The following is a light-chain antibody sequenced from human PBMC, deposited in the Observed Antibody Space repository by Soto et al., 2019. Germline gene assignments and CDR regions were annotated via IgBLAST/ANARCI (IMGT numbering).Light chain of an antibody. J-gene: IGKJ1*01. V-gene: IGKV3-20*01. Sequence: EIVLTQSPGTLSLSPGERATLSCRASQSVSSSYLVWYQQKPGQAPTLLIYDASNRATGIPDRFSGSGSGTDFTLTISSMQPEDFAAYCCQQYESSSRTFGQGTKVDIK. CDR3: QQYESSSRT. CDR2: DAS. CDR1: QSVSSSY.